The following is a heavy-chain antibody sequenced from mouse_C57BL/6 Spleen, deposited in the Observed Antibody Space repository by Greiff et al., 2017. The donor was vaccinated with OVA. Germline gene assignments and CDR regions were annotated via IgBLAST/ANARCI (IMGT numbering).Heavy chain of an antibody. Sequence: EVKLMESGGGLVKPGGSLKLSCAASGFTFSDYGMHWVRQAPEKGLEWVAYISSGSSTTYYADTVKGRFTISRDNAKNTLFLQMTSLRSEDTAMYYCARGIYGSSYYFDYWGQGTTLTVSS. J-gene: IGHJ2*01. V-gene: IGHV5-17*01. CDR2: ISSGSSTT. CDR3: ARGIYGSSYYFDY. CDR1: GFTFSDYG. D-gene: IGHD1-1*01.